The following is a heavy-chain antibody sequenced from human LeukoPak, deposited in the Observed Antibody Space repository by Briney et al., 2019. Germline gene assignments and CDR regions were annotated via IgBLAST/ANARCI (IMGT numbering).Heavy chain of an antibody. J-gene: IGHJ4*02. V-gene: IGHV1-24*01. D-gene: IGHD3/OR15-3a*01. CDR3: ATGLRDLRDY. Sequence: ASVKVSCKVSGYTLTELSMHWVRQAPGKELVWMGGFDPEDGETIYAQKFQGRVTMTEDTSTDTAYMELSSLRSEDTAVYYCATGLRDLRDYWGQGTLVTVSS. CDR2: FDPEDGET. CDR1: GYTLTELS.